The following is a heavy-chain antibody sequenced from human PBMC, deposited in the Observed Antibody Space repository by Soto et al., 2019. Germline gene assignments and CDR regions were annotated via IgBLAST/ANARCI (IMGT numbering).Heavy chain of an antibody. CDR2: SDYTGSS. V-gene: IGHV4-31*03. D-gene: IGHD5-12*01. CDR1: GGSISSGGYY. Sequence: SETLSLTCTVSGGSISSGGYYWSWIRQHPGKGLEWVGYSDYTGSSYYNPSLKSRVTISVDASKNQLSLRLASVTAADTAVYYCARDLRGYSRYDYLDYWGQGIPVTVSS. CDR3: ARDLRGYSRYDYLDY. J-gene: IGHJ4*02.